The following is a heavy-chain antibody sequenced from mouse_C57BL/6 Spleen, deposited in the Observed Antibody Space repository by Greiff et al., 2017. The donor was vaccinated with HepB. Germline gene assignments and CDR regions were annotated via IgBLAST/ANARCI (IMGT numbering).Heavy chain of an antibody. J-gene: IGHJ4*01. CDR1: GYTFTSYW. V-gene: IGHV1-52*01. Sequence: QVQLQQPGAELVRPGSSVKLSCKASGYTFTSYWMHWVKQRPIQGLEWIGNIDPSDSETHYNQKFKDKATLTVDKSSSTAHMQLSSLTSEDSAVYYCARGGSNEAMDYWGQGTSVTVSS. CDR3: ARGGSNEAMDY. CDR2: IDPSDSET. D-gene: IGHD6-1*01.